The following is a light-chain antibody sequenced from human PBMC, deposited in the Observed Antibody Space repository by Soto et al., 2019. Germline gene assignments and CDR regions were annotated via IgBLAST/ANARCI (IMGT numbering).Light chain of an antibody. CDR1: RSVNNNY. V-gene: IGKV3-20*01. J-gene: IGKJ1*01. Sequence: EIVLTQSPGTLSLSPGERAPLSCRASRSVNNNYLAWYQQKPGQAPRLLIFGASSRATGIPDRFICSGSGTEFILTISRLEPDDFAIYHCHQHGGSPETFGQGTKVDIK. CDR2: GAS. CDR3: HQHGGSPET.